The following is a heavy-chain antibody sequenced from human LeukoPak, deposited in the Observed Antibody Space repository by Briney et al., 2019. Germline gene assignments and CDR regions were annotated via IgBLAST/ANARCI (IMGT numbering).Heavy chain of an antibody. CDR2: INHGGST. V-gene: IGHV4-34*01. Sequence: PSETLSLTCAVYGGSSSGYYWSWIRQPPGKGLEWIGEINHGGSTNYNPSLKSRVTISVDTSKNQFSLKLSSVTAADTAVYYCARRPVGATKRYYFDYWGQGTLVTVSS. CDR3: ARRPVGATKRYYFDY. J-gene: IGHJ4*02. CDR1: GGSSSGYY. D-gene: IGHD1-26*01.